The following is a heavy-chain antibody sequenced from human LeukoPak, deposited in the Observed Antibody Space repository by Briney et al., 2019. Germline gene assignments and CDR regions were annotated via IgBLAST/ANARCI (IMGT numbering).Heavy chain of an antibody. D-gene: IGHD6-6*01. J-gene: IGHJ4*02. V-gene: IGHV4-34*01. CDR2: INHSGST. CDR1: GGSFSGYY. CDR3: ARRAIAARGTDFDY. Sequence: SETLSLTCAVYGGSFSGYYWSWIRQPPGKGLEWIGEINHSGSTNYNPSLKSRVTISVDTSKNQFSLKLSSVTAADTAVYYCARRAIAARGTDFDYWGQGTLVTVSP.